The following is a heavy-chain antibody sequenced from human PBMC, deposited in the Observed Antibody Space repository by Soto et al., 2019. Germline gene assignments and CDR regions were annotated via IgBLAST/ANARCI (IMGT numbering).Heavy chain of an antibody. Sequence: GASVKGSCKASRYTFTNFYIHWLRQAPGQGLEGMGIINPSGGSTTYPQKVQGTVSMTRYTYTSRVQMELITLRSEGTDVYYCARSPMGQALDVWGHATTVTV. CDR1: RYTFTNFY. J-gene: IGHJ6*02. CDR2: INPSGGST. CDR3: ARSPMGQALDV. V-gene: IGHV1-46*01.